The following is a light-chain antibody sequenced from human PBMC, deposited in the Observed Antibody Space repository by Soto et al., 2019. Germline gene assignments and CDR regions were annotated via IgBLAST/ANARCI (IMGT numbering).Light chain of an antibody. J-gene: IGKJ2*01. V-gene: IGKV3-15*01. CDR3: QQGHNWPLT. CDR1: QSISSD. Sequence: EIVMTQSPATLSVSPGERATLSCRASQSISSDLAWYQQKPGQPPRLLIYVASTRATGVPARFTGSGSGSDFTLTISGLQSEDFAVYYCQQGHNWPLTFGQGTRLEI. CDR2: VAS.